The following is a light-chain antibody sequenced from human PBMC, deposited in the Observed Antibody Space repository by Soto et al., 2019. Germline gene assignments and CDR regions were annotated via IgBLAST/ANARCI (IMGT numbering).Light chain of an antibody. V-gene: IGKV1-27*01. CDR1: QDIKKS. J-gene: IGKJ3*01. CDR3: QKYDSAPLT. CDR2: GAF. Sequence: DIQMTQSPSSLSASVGDRVTITCRASQDIKKSLAWYQQKPGKVPKLLIFGAFNAQSGVPSRFSGSGSGTDFTLTISSLQSEDVATYYCQKYDSAPLTFGPGTKVDIK.